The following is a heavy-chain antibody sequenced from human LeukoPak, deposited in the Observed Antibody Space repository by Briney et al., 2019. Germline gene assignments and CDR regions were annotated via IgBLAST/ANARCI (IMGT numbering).Heavy chain of an antibody. CDR3: SVNPRRFPTDV. D-gene: IGHD3-3*01. CDR1: GFTFSSYS. Sequence: PGGSLRLSCAASGFTFSSYSMNWVRQAPGKGLEWVSYISSSSSNIYYADSVKGRFTISRDNAKNSLYLQMNSLRAEGTAVYYCSVNPRRFPTDVWGKGTTVTVSS. CDR2: ISSSSSNI. J-gene: IGHJ6*04. V-gene: IGHV3-48*01.